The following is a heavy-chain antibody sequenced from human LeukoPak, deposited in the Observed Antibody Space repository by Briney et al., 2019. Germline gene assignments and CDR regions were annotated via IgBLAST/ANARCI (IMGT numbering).Heavy chain of an antibody. CDR1: GYTFTTYG. CDR3: ARDQGRGGTTLDY. D-gene: IGHD1-1*01. V-gene: IGHV1-18*01. CDR2: ISAYNGYT. J-gene: IGHJ4*02. Sequence: ASVKVSCKASGYTFTTYGVSWVRQAPGQGLEWMGWISAYNGYTNYAQKLQGRVTMTTDTSTSTAYMELRSLRSDDTAVYFCARDQGRGGTTLDYWGQGTLVTVSS.